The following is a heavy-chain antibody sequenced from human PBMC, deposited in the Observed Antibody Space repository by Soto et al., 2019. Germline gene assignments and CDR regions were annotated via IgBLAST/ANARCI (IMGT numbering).Heavy chain of an antibody. V-gene: IGHV3-11*06. CDR1: GFTFSDYY. CDR2: ISSSSSYT. J-gene: IGHJ6*02. CDR3: AREKSSYGMDV. Sequence: LRLSCAASGFTFSDYYMSWIRQAPGKGLEWVSYISSSSSYTNYADSVKGRFTISRDNAKNSLYLQMNSLRAEDTAVYYCAREKSSYGMDVWGQGTTVTVSS.